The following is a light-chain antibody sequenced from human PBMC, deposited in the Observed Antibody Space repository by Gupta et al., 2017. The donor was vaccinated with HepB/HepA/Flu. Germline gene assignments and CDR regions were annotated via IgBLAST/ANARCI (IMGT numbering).Light chain of an antibody. CDR2: DVS. Sequence: QSALTQPASVSGCPGQSLTISCTGTSSDVGGYNYVSWYQQHPGKAPKFMIYDVSNRPSGVSNRFSGSKSGNTASLTISGLQAEDEADYYCSSYRSSSTPVGVFGTGTKVTVL. CDR3: SSYRSSSTPVGV. J-gene: IGLJ1*01. CDR1: SSDVGGYNY. V-gene: IGLV2-14*01.